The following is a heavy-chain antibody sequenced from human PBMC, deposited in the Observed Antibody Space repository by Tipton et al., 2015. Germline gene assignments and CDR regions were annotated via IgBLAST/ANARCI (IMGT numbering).Heavy chain of an antibody. CDR2: ISYTDGA. CDR3: ARDLEHGMDV. CDR1: GGSVTSGSYY. J-gene: IGHJ6*02. V-gene: IGHV4-61*01. Sequence: TLSLTCTVSGGSVTSGSYYWSWIRQPPGKGLEWIGYISYTDGAHYNPALKSRVTISVDTSKNQFSLTLNSVAAADTAVYYCARDLEHGMDVWGQGTTVTVSS. D-gene: IGHD5-24*01.